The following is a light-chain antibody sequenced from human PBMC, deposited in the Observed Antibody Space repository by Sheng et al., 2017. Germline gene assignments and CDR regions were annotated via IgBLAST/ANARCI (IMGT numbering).Light chain of an antibody. CDR1: NLGRNI. CDR3: QMWDSSRDEGV. J-gene: IGLJ2*01. V-gene: IGLV3-21*02. CDR2: YDS. Sequence: SFVLTQTPSVSVAPGQTARLACGENNLGRNIVHWYQQKPGQAPLLVASYDSDRPSLILDHFSASNSGNTATLTITRVESEDEADYYCQMWDSSRDEGVFGGGTEADRP.